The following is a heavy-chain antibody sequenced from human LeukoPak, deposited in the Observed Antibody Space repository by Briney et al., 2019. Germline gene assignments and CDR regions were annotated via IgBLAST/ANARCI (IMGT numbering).Heavy chain of an antibody. CDR3: ARGGNYGDYDGYFDY. Sequence: SETLSLTCTVSGGSISSYYWSWVRQPPGKGLEWIVYIYYSGSTNYNPSLRSRVTISVDTSKHQFSLKLSSVTAADKAVYYCARGGNYGDYDGYFDYWGQGTLVIVSS. V-gene: IGHV4-59*08. D-gene: IGHD4-17*01. CDR1: GGSISSYY. J-gene: IGHJ4*02. CDR2: IYYSGST.